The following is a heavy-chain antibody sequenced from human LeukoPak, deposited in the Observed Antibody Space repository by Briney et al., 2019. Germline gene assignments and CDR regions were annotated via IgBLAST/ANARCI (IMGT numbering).Heavy chain of an antibody. V-gene: IGHV4-34*01. CDR3: ASSDDYRMG. J-gene: IGHJ4*02. D-gene: IGHD4-11*01. CDR2: INHSGST. CDR1: GGSFSGYF. Sequence: SETLSLTCAVYGGSFSGYFWSWIRQPPGKGLEWIGEINHSGSTNYNPSLKSRVTISVGTSKNQFSLKLSSVTAADTAVYYCASSDDYRMGWGQGTLVTVSS.